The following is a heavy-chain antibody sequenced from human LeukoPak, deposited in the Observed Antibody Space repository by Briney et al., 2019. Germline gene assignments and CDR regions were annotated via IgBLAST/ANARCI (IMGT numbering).Heavy chain of an antibody. D-gene: IGHD4-17*01. Sequence: GRSLRLSCAASGFTFSSYGMHWVRQAPGKGLEWVAVISYDGSNKYYADSVKGRFTISRDNSKNTLYLQMNSLRAEDTAVYYCAKGYLMTYGIAGYWGQGTLVTVCS. CDR1: GFTFSSYG. CDR3: AKGYLMTYGIAGY. V-gene: IGHV3-30*18. CDR2: ISYDGSNK. J-gene: IGHJ4*02.